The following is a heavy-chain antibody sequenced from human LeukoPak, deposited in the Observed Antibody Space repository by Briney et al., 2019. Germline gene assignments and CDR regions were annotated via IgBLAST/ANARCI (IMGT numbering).Heavy chain of an antibody. Sequence: PGGSLRLSCAASGFTFSSYGMHWVRQAPGQGLEWVAVIWYDGSNKYYADSVKGRFTISRDNSKNTLYLQMNSLRAEDTAVYYCARDYVNYNYYYYGMDVWGQGTTVTVSS. CDR1: GFTFSSYG. D-gene: IGHD4-11*01. J-gene: IGHJ6*02. CDR2: IWYDGSNK. V-gene: IGHV3-33*01. CDR3: ARDYVNYNYYYYGMDV.